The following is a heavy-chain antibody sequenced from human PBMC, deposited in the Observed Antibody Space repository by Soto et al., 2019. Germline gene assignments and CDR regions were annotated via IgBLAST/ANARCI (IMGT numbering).Heavy chain of an antibody. CDR3: ARGQSSSSFDY. Sequence: GGSLRLSCEASGFTFSTYGMHWVRQAPGKGLEWVAVISSDGSTKYYADSVKGRFTISRDNSKDTLYLQMNSLRGEDTAAYFCARGQSSSSFDYWGQGTPVTVSS. J-gene: IGHJ4*02. CDR1: GFTFSTYG. CDR2: ISSDGSTK. V-gene: IGHV3-30*03. D-gene: IGHD6-6*01.